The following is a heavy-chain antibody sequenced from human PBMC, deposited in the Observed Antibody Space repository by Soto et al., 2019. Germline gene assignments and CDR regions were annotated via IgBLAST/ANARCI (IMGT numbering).Heavy chain of an antibody. CDR1: GFTFSSYA. CDR3: AEDLQGGGSHDY. J-gene: IGHJ4*02. CDR2: ISVSGSST. Sequence: EVQLLESGGGLVQPGGSLRLSCAASGFTFSSYAMSWVRQAPGKGLEWVSGISVSGSSTYYADSVKGRFTISRDNSKSTLYLQMNGLGAEDTAVYYCAEDLQGGGSHDYWGQGTLVTVSS. V-gene: IGHV3-23*01. D-gene: IGHD3-16*01.